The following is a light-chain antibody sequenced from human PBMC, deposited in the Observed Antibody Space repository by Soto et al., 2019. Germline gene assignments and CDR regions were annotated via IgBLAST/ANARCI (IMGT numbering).Light chain of an antibody. V-gene: IGLV1-36*01. CDR1: SSNIGNNA. J-gene: IGLJ3*02. CDR3: AAWDDSPNGYWV. CDR2: YDD. Sequence: QSVLTQPPSVSEAPRQRVTISCSGSSSNIGNNAVNWYQQLPGKAPKLLIYYDDLLPSGVSDRFSGSKSGTSASLAISGLQSQDEAEYYCAAWDDSPNGYWVFGGGIKLTVL.